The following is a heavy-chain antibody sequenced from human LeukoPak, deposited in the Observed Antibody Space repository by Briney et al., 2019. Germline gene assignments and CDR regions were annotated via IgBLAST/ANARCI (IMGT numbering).Heavy chain of an antibody. Sequence: GGSLRLSCAASGFTFSSYWMHWARQAPGKGLVWVSRINSDGSITTHADSVKGRFTIARDNAKNTLYLQMNSLRPEDTAVYYCARDVDYHVTSECFDYWGQGTLVTVSS. D-gene: IGHD3-22*01. CDR2: INSDGSIT. V-gene: IGHV3-74*03. J-gene: IGHJ4*02. CDR3: ARDVDYHVTSECFDY. CDR1: GFTFSSYW.